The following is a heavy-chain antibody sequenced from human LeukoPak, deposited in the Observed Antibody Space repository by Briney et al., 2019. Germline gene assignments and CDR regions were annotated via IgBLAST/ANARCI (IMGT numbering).Heavy chain of an antibody. CDR2: NIPIFGTA. Sequence: ASVKVSCKASGGTFSSYAISWVRQAPGQGLEWMGGNIPIFGTANYAQKFQGRVTITADESTSTAYMELSSLRSEDMAVYYCARKAYHYYDSSGYYLTLDYWGQGTLVTVSS. CDR1: GGTFSSYA. J-gene: IGHJ4*02. D-gene: IGHD3-22*01. V-gene: IGHV1-69*13. CDR3: ARKAYHYYDSSGYYLTLDY.